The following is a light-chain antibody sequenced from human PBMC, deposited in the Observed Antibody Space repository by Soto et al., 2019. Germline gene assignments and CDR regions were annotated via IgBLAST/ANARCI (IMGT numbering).Light chain of an antibody. CDR2: EVT. CDR3: SSYTSSSTLEVV. CDR1: SSDVGGYNY. V-gene: IGLV2-14*01. J-gene: IGLJ2*01. Sequence: QSALTQPASVSRSPGQSITISCTGTSSDVGGYNYVSWYQQHPGKAPKLMIYEVTYRPSGVSNRFSGSRSGNTASLIISGLQAEDEADYYCSSYTSSSTLEVVFGGGTKLTVL.